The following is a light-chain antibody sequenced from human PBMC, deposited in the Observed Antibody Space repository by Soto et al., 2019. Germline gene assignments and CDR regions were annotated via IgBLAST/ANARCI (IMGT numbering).Light chain of an antibody. CDR1: NSDIGKYDF. J-gene: IGLJ2*01. CDR2: EVN. Sequence: QSVLTQPASVSGSPGQSITISCTGSNSDIGKYDFVSWYQQHPGKVPKFLIYEVNKRPSGVSHRFSGSKSGNTASLTISGLQAEDEADYYCCSYTATESVVFGGGTKVTVL. CDR3: CSYTATESVV. V-gene: IGLV2-23*02.